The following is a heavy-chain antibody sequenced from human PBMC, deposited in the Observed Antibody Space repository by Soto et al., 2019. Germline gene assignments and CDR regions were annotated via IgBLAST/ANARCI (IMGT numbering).Heavy chain of an antibody. CDR2: IYYSGST. J-gene: IGHJ4*02. V-gene: IGHV4-39*01. D-gene: IGHD3-3*01. CDR3: ARRARYEFWSGYSYDY. Sequence: SETLSLTCTVSGGSISSSSYYWGWIRQPPGKGLEWIGSIYYSGSTYYNPSLKSRVTISVDTSKNQFSLKLSSVTAADTAVYYCARRARYEFWSGYSYDYWGQGTLVTVSS. CDR1: GGSISSSSYY.